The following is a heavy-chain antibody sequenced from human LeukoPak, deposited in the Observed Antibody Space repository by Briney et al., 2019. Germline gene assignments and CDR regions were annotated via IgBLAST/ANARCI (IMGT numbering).Heavy chain of an antibody. D-gene: IGHD6-19*01. V-gene: IGHV3-20*04. CDR2: INWNGGST. J-gene: IGHJ6*03. CDR3: ARGWIAVAGTDYYYYMDV. Sequence: GGSLRLSCAASGFTFDDYGMSWVRQAPGKGLEWVSGINWNGGSTGYADPVKGRFTISRDNAKSSLYLQMNSLRAEDTALYYCARGWIAVAGTDYYYYMDVWGKGTTVTVSS. CDR1: GFTFDDYG.